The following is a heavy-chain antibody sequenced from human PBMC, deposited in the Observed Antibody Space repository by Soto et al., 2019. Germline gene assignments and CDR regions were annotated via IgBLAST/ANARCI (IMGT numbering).Heavy chain of an antibody. CDR1: GRSISSVGYY. CDR2: ISYSGST. V-gene: IGHV4-31*11. CDR3: ARPNDFWNGYGPFDY. J-gene: IGHJ4*02. Sequence: QVQLQASGPGLVKPSQTLSLTCAVSGRSISSVGYYWSWVRQHPGKALEWIGSISYSGSTYYNPSLENRPSLSLDPSEYRFSLRLNSVTPADTAIYYCARPNDFWNGYGPFDYWGQGSLVTVSS. D-gene: IGHD3-3*01.